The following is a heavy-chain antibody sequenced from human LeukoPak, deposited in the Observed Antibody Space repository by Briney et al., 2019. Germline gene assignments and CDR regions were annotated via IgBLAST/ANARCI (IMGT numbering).Heavy chain of an antibody. CDR3: AKDWGYYYGSGSYFDY. CDR2: IRYDGSNK. D-gene: IGHD3-10*01. Sequence: GGSLRLSCAASGFTFSSYGMHWVRQAPGKGLEWVAFIRYDGSNKYYADSVKGRFTISRDNSKNTLYLQMNSLRVEDTAVYYCAKDWGYYYGSGSYFDYWGQGTLVTVSS. J-gene: IGHJ4*02. V-gene: IGHV3-30*02. CDR1: GFTFSSYG.